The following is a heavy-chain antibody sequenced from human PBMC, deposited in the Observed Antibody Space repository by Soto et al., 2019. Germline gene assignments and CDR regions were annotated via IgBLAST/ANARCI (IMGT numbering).Heavy chain of an antibody. D-gene: IGHD3-10*01. Sequence: LQTLSLTCAISGDSVSSNSAAWNWIRQSPSIGLEWLGSTYYRSKWYNDYAVSVKSRITINPDTSKNQFSLQLNSVTPEDTAVYYCARSMMVRGLFNWLDXWGQGTLVTVS. CDR1: GDSVSSNSAA. CDR2: TYYRSKWYN. CDR3: ARSMMVRGLFNWLDX. J-gene: IGHJ5*02. V-gene: IGHV6-1*01.